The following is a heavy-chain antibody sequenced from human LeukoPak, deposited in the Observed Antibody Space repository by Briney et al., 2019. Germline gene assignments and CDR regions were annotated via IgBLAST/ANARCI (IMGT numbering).Heavy chain of an antibody. CDR1: GGTFISYA. V-gene: IGHV1-69*13. J-gene: IGHJ4*02. CDR3: ARATSSGYTPPYYFDY. Sequence: ASVKVSCKASGGTFISYAISWVRQAPGQGLEWMGGIIPIFGTANYAQKFQGRVTITADESTSTAYMELSSLRSEDTAVYYCARATSSGYTPPYYFDYWGQGTLVTVSS. CDR2: IIPIFGTA. D-gene: IGHD3-22*01.